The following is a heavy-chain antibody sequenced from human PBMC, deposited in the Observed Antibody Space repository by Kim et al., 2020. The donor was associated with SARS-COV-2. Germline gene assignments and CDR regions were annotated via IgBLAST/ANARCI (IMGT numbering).Heavy chain of an antibody. CDR1: GFTFSSYA. J-gene: IGHJ4*02. Sequence: GGSLSLSCAASGFTFSSYAMHWVRQAPGKGLEWVAVISYDGSNQYYADSVKGRFTISRDNSKNTLYLQMNSLRAEDTAVYYCARTHSGSYYSYFDYWGQGTLVTVSS. D-gene: IGHD1-26*01. CDR3: ARTHSGSYYSYFDY. CDR2: ISYDGSNQ. V-gene: IGHV3-30-3*01.